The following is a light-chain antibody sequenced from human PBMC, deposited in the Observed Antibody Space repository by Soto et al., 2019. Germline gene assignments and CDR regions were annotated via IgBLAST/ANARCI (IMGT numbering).Light chain of an antibody. CDR3: QQYNNWPLT. J-gene: IGKJ4*01. CDR2: HAI. CDR1: ESVSNN. V-gene: IGKV3-15*01. Sequence: EIVMTQSPATLSVSPGERVTLSCRASESVSNNVAWYQQKPGQAPRLLIYHAITRATGIPARFSGSGSGTELTLTISSPQSEDFAIYYGQQYNNWPLTFGGGTKVEI.